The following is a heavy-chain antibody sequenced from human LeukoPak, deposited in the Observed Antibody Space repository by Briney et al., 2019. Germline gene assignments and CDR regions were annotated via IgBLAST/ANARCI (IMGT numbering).Heavy chain of an antibody. CDR3: ARAMYSSGPGPFDY. V-gene: IGHV1-69*05. Sequence: GASVKVSCKASGGTFSSYAISWVRQAPGQGLEWMGGIIPIFGTANYAQKFQGRVTMTRDTSTSTVYMELSSLRSEDTAVYYCARAMYSSGPGPFDYWGQGTLVTVSS. D-gene: IGHD6-19*01. CDR2: IIPIFGTA. J-gene: IGHJ4*02. CDR1: GGTFSSYA.